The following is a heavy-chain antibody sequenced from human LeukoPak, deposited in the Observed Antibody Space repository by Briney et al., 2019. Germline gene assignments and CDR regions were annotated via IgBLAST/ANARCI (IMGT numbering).Heavy chain of an antibody. CDR2: INHSGST. V-gene: IGHV4-34*01. J-gene: IGHJ5*02. CDR1: GGSFSGYY. CDR3: ARVDCTNGVCYANWFDP. Sequence: SETLSLTCAVYGGSFSGYYWSWIRQPPGKGLEWIGEINHSGSTNYNPSLKSRVTMSVDTSKNQFSLKLSSVTAADTAVHYCARVDCTNGVCYANWFDPWGQGTLVTVSS. D-gene: IGHD2-8*01.